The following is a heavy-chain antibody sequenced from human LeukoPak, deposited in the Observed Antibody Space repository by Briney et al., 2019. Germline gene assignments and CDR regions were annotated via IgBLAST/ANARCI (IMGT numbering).Heavy chain of an antibody. CDR1: GFTVSSNY. V-gene: IGHV3-53*01. D-gene: IGHD4-11*01. J-gene: IGHJ6*02. CDR2: IYSGGST. CDR3: ARDMTTVTYYYYGMDV. Sequence: GGSLRLSCAASGFTVSSNYMSWVRQAPGKGLEWVSVIYSGGSTYYADSVKGRFTISRDNSKNTLYLQMNSLRAEDTAVYHCARDMTTVTYYYYGMDVWGQGTTVTVSS.